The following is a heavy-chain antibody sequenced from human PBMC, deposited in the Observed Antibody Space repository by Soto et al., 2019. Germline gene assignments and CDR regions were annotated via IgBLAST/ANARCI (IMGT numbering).Heavy chain of an antibody. CDR1: GYSFTSYW. CDR2: INPGDSET. Sequence: GESLKISCKGSGYSFTSYWIAWVRQMPGKGLEWMAIINPGDSETKYSPSFQGQVTISADKSINTAFLQWGSLKASDTAMYYCATNAPYQAISSGYYFDYWGQGTQVTVSS. J-gene: IGHJ4*02. V-gene: IGHV5-51*01. CDR3: ATNAPYQAISSGYYFDY. D-gene: IGHD3-3*01.